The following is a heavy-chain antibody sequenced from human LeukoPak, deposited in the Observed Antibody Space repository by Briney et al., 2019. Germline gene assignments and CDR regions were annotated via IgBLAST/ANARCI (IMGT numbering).Heavy chain of an antibody. CDR3: ARESLPTTVTTGGAFDI. V-gene: IGHV1-2*02. J-gene: IGHJ3*02. Sequence: ASVKVSCKASGYTFTGYYMHWVRQAPGQGLEWMGWINPNSGGTNYAQKFQGRDTMTRDTSISTAYMELSRLRSDDTAVYYCARESLPTTVTTGGAFDIWGQGTMVTVSS. D-gene: IGHD4-17*01. CDR2: INPNSGGT. CDR1: GYTFTGYY.